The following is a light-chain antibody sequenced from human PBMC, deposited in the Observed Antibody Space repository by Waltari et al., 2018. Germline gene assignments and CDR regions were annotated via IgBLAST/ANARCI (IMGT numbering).Light chain of an antibody. Sequence: SYELPPPPSVSVSPGQPASITCSGDKLGDKHACWYQQKPGQSPVLVIYQDSKRPSGIPERFSGSNSGNTATLTISGTQAMDEADYYCQAWDSSTAWVFGGGTKLTVL. J-gene: IGLJ3*02. CDR1: KLGDKH. CDR3: QAWDSSTAWV. V-gene: IGLV3-1*01. CDR2: QDS.